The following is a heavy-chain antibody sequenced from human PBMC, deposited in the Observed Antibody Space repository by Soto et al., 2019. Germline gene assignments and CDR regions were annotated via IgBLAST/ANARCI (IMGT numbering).Heavy chain of an antibody. D-gene: IGHD1-26*01. V-gene: IGHV3-21*01. CDR1: GSTFSSYS. Sequence: EVQLVESGGGLVKPGGSLRLSCAASGSTFSSYSMNWVRQAPGKGLEWVSSISSSGSYIYYTDSVKGRFTVSRDNAKNSLSLQINSLRVEDTALYYCARGSTGSRNAFEIWGQGTMVTVSS. CDR3: ARGSTGSRNAFEI. CDR2: ISSSGSYI. J-gene: IGHJ3*02.